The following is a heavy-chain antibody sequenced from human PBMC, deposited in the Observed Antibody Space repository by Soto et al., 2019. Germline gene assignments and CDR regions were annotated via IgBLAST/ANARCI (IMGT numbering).Heavy chain of an antibody. V-gene: IGHV4-30-4*01. J-gene: IGHJ6*02. CDR2: IYYSGNT. CDR3: ARVGYQLLSLYNMDV. Sequence: PSETLSLTCTVSGGSISSGDYDWSWIRQPPGKGLEWIGYIYYSGNTFYNTSLKSRVTISVDTSKNQFSLKLSSVTAADTAVYYCARVGYQLLSLYNMDVWGQGTTVTVSS. CDR1: GGSISSGDYD. D-gene: IGHD2-2*01.